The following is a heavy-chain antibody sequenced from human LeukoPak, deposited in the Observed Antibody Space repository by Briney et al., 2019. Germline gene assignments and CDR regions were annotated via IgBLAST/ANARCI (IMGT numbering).Heavy chain of an antibody. CDR2: IKQDGSEK. CDR3: AREGIAAAGFFFDY. V-gene: IGHV3-7*01. J-gene: IGHJ4*02. Sequence: GGSLRLSCAASGFTVSSSYMSWVRQAPGKGLEWVANIKQDGSEKYYVDSVKGRFTISRDNAKNSLYLQMNSLRAEDTAVYYCAREGIAAAGFFFDYWGQGTLVTVSS. D-gene: IGHD6-13*01. CDR1: GFTVSSSY.